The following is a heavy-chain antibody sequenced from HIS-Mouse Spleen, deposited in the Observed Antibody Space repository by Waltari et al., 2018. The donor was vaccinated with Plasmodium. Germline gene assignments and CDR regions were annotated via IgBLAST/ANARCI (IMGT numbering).Heavy chain of an antibody. CDR2: IKQDGSEK. CDR1: GFTFSRYW. Sequence: EVQLVESGGGLVQPGGSLRLSCAASGFTFSRYWMSWVRQAPGKGLECVANIKQDGSEKYYVDSGKGRFTISRDNAKNSLYRQMNSLRAEDTAVYYCASSWYWYFDLWGRGTLVTVSS. D-gene: IGHD6-13*01. CDR3: ASSWYWYFDL. V-gene: IGHV3-7*01. J-gene: IGHJ2*01.